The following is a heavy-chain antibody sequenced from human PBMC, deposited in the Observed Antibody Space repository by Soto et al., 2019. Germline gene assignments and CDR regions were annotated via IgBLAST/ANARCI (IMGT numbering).Heavy chain of an antibody. CDR2: ISSSSSYI. Sequence: GGSLRLSCAASGFTFSSYSMNWVRQAPGKGLEWVSSISSSSSYIYYADSVKGRFTISRDNAKNSLYLQMNSLRAEDTAVYYCARVYSSSWYGWPSNTLNPRFDYWGQGTLVTVSS. V-gene: IGHV3-21*01. CDR1: GFTFSSYS. D-gene: IGHD6-13*01. CDR3: ARVYSSSWYGWPSNTLNPRFDY. J-gene: IGHJ4*02.